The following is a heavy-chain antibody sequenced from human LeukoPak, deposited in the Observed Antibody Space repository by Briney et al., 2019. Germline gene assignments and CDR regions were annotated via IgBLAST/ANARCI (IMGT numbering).Heavy chain of an antibody. CDR1: GYTFTSYD. CDR2: MNPNSGNT. Sequence: ASVKVSCKASGYTFTSYDINWVRQATGQGLEWMGWMNPNSGNTGYAQKFQGRVTITRNTSISTAYMELSSLRSEDTAVYYCARASPYSSSSQLYYYYMDVWGKGTTVTVSS. V-gene: IGHV1-8*03. D-gene: IGHD6-6*01. CDR3: ARASPYSSSSQLYYYYMDV. J-gene: IGHJ6*03.